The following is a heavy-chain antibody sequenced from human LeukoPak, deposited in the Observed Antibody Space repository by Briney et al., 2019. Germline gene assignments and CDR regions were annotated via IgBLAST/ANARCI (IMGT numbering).Heavy chain of an antibody. J-gene: IGHJ4*02. V-gene: IGHV3-30*04. CDR3: ARSYYYDSSGYYDTFSSFDY. D-gene: IGHD3-22*01. CDR1: GFTFSSYA. Sequence: GGSLRLSCSASGFTFSSYAMHWVRQAPGKGLEWVAVISYDGSNKYYADSVKGRFTISRDNSKNTLYLQMNSLRAEDTAVYYCARSYYYDSSGYYDTFSSFDYWGQGTLVTVSS. CDR2: ISYDGSNK.